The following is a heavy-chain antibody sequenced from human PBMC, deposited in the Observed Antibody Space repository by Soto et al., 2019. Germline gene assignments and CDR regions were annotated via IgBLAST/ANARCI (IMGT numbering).Heavy chain of an antibody. CDR2: FDPEDGET. CDR3: ATVKLHPFYYYGMDV. D-gene: IGHD2-15*01. V-gene: IGHV1-24*01. CDR1: GYTITELS. Sequence: ASVKVSCKVSGYTITELSMHWVRQAPGKGIEWMGAFDPEDGETIYAQKFQGRVTMTEDTSTDTSYMELSSLRSEDTAVYYCATVKLHPFYYYGMDVWGQGTTVTVS. J-gene: IGHJ6*02.